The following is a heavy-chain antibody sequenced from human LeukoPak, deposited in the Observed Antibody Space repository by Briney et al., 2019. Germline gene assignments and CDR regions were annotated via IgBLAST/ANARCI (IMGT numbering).Heavy chain of an antibody. CDR1: GFTFSSYA. V-gene: IGHV3-23*01. CDR2: ISGSGGST. J-gene: IGHJ4*02. D-gene: IGHD3-22*01. Sequence: GGSLRLSCAASGFTFSSYAMSWVRQAPGKGLESVSAISGSGGSTYYADSVKGRFTISRDNSKNTLYLQMNSLRAEDTAVYYCAKDRRVHYYDSSGYKSHWGQGTLVTVSS. CDR3: AKDRRVHYYDSSGYKSH.